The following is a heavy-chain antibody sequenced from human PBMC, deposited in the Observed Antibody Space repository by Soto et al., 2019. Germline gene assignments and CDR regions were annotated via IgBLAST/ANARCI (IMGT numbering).Heavy chain of an antibody. V-gene: IGHV4-4*07. CDR3: VRDGTKNLRDRFEP. Sequence: SETLSLTCNVSGTSLSRYYWSWIRQPPGKGLEWIGRIYATGDTDYNPSLKSRISMSVDMSKKQFSLTLRSVTAADTAIYYCVRDGTKNLRDRFEPWGRGILVTVSS. J-gene: IGHJ5*02. CDR2: IYATGDT. D-gene: IGHD1-26*01. CDR1: GTSLSRYY.